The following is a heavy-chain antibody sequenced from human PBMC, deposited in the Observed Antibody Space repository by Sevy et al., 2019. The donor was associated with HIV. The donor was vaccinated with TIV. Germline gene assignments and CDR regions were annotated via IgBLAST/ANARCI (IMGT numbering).Heavy chain of an antibody. CDR3: ARDRIYCTNGVCYTGYYYGMDV. V-gene: IGHV3-48*03. D-gene: IGHD2-8*01. Sequence: GESLKISCAASGFTFSSYEMNWVRQAPGKGLEWVSYISSSGSTIYYADSVKGRFTISRDNAKNSLYLQMNSLRAEDTAVYYCARDRIYCTNGVCYTGYYYGMDVWGQGTTVTVSS. CDR2: ISSSGSTI. CDR1: GFTFSSYE. J-gene: IGHJ6*02.